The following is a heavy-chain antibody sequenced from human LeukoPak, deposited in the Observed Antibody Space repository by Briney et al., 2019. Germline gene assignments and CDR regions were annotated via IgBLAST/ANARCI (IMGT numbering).Heavy chain of an antibody. CDR2: INHSGST. D-gene: IGHD5-12*01. V-gene: IGHV4-34*01. CDR3: ASRSAGLVYSGYAHDAFDI. Sequence: PSETLSLTCAVYGGSFSGYYWSWIRHPPGKGLEWIGEINHSGSTNYNPSLKRRVTISVATFKNQFSLKLSSVTAADTAVYYCASRSAGLVYSGYAHDAFDIWGQGTMVTVSS. J-gene: IGHJ3*02. CDR1: GGSFSGYY.